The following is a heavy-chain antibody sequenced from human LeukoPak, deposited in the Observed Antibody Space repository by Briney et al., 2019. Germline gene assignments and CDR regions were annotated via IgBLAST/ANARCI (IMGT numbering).Heavy chain of an antibody. CDR3: ARGRRDVFDI. V-gene: IGHV1-8*03. Sequence: ASVKVSCKASGYTFNFYDIHWARQAAGQGLEWMGWMNPHSDNTGYAQKFMGRITLTRNTSTSVAYMELTNLRSEDTAVYFCARGRRDVFDIWGQGTTVIVS. J-gene: IGHJ3*02. CDR2: MNPHSDNT. CDR1: GYTFNFYD.